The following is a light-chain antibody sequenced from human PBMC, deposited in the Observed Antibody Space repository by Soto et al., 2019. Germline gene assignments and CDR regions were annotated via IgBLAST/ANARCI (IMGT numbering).Light chain of an antibody. CDR2: GAS. Sequence: EIVLTQSPGTLSLSPGERATLSCRASQSVSSSYLAWYQQKPGQAPRLLIYGASSRATGIPDRFSGSGSGTDFTLTISRLEPEVFALFYCHHYGSSPAFGQGTKLEIK. CDR1: QSVSSSY. J-gene: IGKJ2*01. CDR3: HHYGSSPA. V-gene: IGKV3-20*01.